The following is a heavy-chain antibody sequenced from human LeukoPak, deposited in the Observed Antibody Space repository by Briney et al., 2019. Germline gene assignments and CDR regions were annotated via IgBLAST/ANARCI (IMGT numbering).Heavy chain of an antibody. V-gene: IGHV3-33*01. J-gene: IGHJ6*02. CDR1: GFTFNSYG. CDR3: ARSISGYCSGGSCYGAYYYYGMDV. D-gene: IGHD2-15*01. CDR2: IWYDGSNK. Sequence: PGRSLRLSCAASGFTFNSYGMHWVRQAPGKGLEWVTVIWYDGSNKYYADSVKGRFTISRDNSKNTLYLQMNSLRAEDTAVYYCARSISGYCSGGSCYGAYYYYGMDVWGQGTTVTVSS.